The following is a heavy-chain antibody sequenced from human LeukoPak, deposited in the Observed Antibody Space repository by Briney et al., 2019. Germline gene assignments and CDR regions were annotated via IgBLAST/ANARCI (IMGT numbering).Heavy chain of an antibody. V-gene: IGHV1-8*01. J-gene: IGHJ3*02. Sequence: ASVKVSCKASGYTFTSYDINWVRQATGRGLEWMGWMNPNSGNTGYAQKFQGRVTMTRNTSISTAYMELSSLRSEDTAVYYCARATLWFGEFIDAFDIWGQGTMVTVSS. D-gene: IGHD3-10*01. CDR2: MNPNSGNT. CDR1: GYTFTSYD. CDR3: ARATLWFGEFIDAFDI.